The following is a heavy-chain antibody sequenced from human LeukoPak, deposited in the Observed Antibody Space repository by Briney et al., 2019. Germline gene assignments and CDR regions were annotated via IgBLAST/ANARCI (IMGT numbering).Heavy chain of an antibody. J-gene: IGHJ4*02. CDR3: ARGYCSGGSCYGGYFDY. CDR2: INHSGST. CDR1: GGSFSGYY. Sequence: SETLSLTCAVYGGSFSGYYWSWIRQPPGKGLEWIGEINHSGSTNYNPSLKSRVTISVDTSKNQFSLKLSSVTAADTAVHYCARGYCSGGSCYGGYFDYWGQGTLVTVSS. V-gene: IGHV4-34*01. D-gene: IGHD2-15*01.